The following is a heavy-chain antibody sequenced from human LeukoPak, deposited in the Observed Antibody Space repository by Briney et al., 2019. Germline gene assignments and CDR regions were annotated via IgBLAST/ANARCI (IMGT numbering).Heavy chain of an antibody. D-gene: IGHD3-9*01. J-gene: IGHJ3*02. CDR3: AREFPVEYYDILTGYPDAFDI. CDR1: GGSISSYY. CDR2: IYYSGST. Sequence: SETLSLTCTVSGGSISSYYWSWILQPPGKGLEWIGYIYYSGSTNYNPSLKSRVTISVDTSKNQFSLKLSSVTAADTAVYYCAREFPVEYYDILTGYPDAFDIWGQGTMVTVSS. V-gene: IGHV4-59*01.